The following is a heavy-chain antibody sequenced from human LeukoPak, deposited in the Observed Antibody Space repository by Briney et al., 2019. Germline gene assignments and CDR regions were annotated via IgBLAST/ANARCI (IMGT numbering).Heavy chain of an antibody. CDR1: GFTFSSYG. D-gene: IGHD6-19*01. J-gene: IGHJ4*02. CDR2: ISGSGGST. CDR3: AKGPGIAVAGNYFDY. Sequence: GGSLRLSCAASGFTFSSYGMHWVRQAPGKGLEWVSAISGSGGSTYYADSVKGRFTISRDNSKNTLYLQMNSLRAEDTAVYYCAKGPGIAVAGNYFDYWGQGTLVTVSS. V-gene: IGHV3-23*01.